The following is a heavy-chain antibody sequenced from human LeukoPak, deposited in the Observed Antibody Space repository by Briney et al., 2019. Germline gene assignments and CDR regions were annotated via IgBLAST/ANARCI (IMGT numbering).Heavy chain of an antibody. V-gene: IGHV3-7*01. J-gene: IGHJ1*01. CDR3: ARAPPRGPEYFQH. Sequence: GGSLILSCAASGFTFSSYWMSWVRQAPGKGLEWVANIKQDGSEKYYVDSVKGRFTISRDNAKNSLYLQMNSLRAEDTAVYYCARAPPRGPEYFQHWGQGTLVTVSS. D-gene: IGHD1-14*01. CDR1: GFTFSSYW. CDR2: IKQDGSEK.